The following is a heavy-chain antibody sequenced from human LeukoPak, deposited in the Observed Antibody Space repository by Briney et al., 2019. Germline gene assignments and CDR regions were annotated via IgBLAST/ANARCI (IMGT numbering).Heavy chain of an antibody. CDR2: IWYDGSNK. CDR1: GFTFSSYG. CDR3: AKDAKVAGSYYFDY. D-gene: IGHD6-19*01. V-gene: IGHV3-33*06. J-gene: IGHJ4*02. Sequence: GGSLRLSCAASGFTFSSYGMHWVRQAPGKGLEWVAVIWYDGSNKYYADSVKGRFTISRGNSKNTLYLQMNSLRAEDTAVYYCAKDAKVAGSYYFDYWGQGTLVTVSS.